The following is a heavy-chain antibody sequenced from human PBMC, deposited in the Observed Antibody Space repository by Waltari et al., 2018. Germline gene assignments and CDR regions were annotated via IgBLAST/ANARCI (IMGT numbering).Heavy chain of an antibody. CDR2: IIPIFGVT. CDR3: TRDIPSGYDSYWFDP. J-gene: IGHJ5*02. CDR1: GGTFRNFA. Sequence: QLVQSGAEVKKPGSSVKGSCKAAGGTFRNFALPRVRPAPGQRAVGVRQAPGQGLEWMGKIIPIFGVTDYAPKFQGRVTITADEHDSTSTAYMELGSLSSEDTAIYYCTRDIPSGYDSYWFDPWGQGTLVTVSS. V-gene: IGHV1-69*18. D-gene: IGHD6-25*01.